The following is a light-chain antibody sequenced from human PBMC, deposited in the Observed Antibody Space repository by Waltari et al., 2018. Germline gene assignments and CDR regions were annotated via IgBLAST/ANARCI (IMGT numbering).Light chain of an antibody. CDR3: QHYVSLPVT. CDR2: DAS. Sequence: EILLTHSPDTLSLSPGERATLSCRASQSFTSYLAWYQHRPGQAPRLLINDASTRAAGIGDRFSGSGSGTDFSLTISRLEPEYFAVYYCQHYVSLPVTFGQGTKVEIK. V-gene: IGKV3-20*01. CDR1: QSFTSY. J-gene: IGKJ1*01.